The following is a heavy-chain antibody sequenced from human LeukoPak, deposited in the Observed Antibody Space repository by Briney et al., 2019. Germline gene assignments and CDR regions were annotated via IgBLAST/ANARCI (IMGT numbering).Heavy chain of an antibody. CDR3: AREGAAGKPGAFDI. J-gene: IGHJ3*02. D-gene: IGHD6-13*01. CDR1: GFTFSSYG. Sequence: GGSLRLSCAASGFTFSSYGMHWVRQAPGKGLEWVAVISYDGSNKYYADSVKGRFTISRDNSKNTLYLQMNSLRAEDTAVYYCAREGAAGKPGAFDIWGQGTMVTVSS. V-gene: IGHV3-30*03. CDR2: ISYDGSNK.